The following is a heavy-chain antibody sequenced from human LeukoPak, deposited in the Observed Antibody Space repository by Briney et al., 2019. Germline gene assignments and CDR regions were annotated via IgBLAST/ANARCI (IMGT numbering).Heavy chain of an antibody. CDR2: SSLSGLT. Sequence: PSGTLSLTCGVSGGSISSTNWWSWVRQPPRQGLEWIGESSLSGLTNYNPSLKSRLTMSLDKSKPHLSLNLTSVTAADTAVYYCSRESGAFSPFGYWGQGTLVTVSS. CDR3: SRESGAFSPFGY. V-gene: IGHV4-4*02. D-gene: IGHD1-26*01. CDR1: GGSISSTNW. J-gene: IGHJ4*02.